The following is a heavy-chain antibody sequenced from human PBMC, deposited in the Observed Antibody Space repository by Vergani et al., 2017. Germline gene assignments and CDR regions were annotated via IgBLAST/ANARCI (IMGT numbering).Heavy chain of an antibody. V-gene: IGHV4-38-2*01. CDR2: IYHTGSA. CDR1: GYSITSGYY. D-gene: IGHD1-1*01. CDR3: ARTGTTRYYYYMDV. Sequence: QVQLLESGPGLLKPSETLSLTCSVSGYSITSGYYWGWIRQPPGRGLEWIGSIYHTGSAYYNPSLKSRVTVSVDTSMNQLSLKLNSVTAADTAVYYCARTGTTRYYYYMDVWGKGTTVTVSS. J-gene: IGHJ6*03.